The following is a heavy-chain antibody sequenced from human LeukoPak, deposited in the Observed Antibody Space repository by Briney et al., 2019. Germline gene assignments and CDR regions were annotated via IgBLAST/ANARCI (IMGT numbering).Heavy chain of an antibody. J-gene: IGHJ4*02. Sequence: GGSLRLSCAASGFTFSSYEMNWVRQAPGKGLEWVSGIGGSGDKTYYADSVKGRFTISRDNSKNTLYLQMNSLRAEDTAVYYCAKDNDYGDYWGQGTLVTVSS. V-gene: IGHV3-23*01. CDR3: AKDNDYGDY. CDR2: IGGSGDKT. CDR1: GFTFSSYE.